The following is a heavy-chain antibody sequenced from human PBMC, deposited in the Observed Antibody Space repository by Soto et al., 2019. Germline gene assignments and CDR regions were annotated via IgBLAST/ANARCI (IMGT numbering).Heavy chain of an antibody. CDR3: ATAITMIVVAADAFDI. D-gene: IGHD3-22*01. Sequence: GASVKVSCKVSGYTLTELSMHWVRQAPGKGLEWMGGFDPEDGETIYAQKFQGRVTMTEDTSTDTAYMELGSLRSEDTAVYYCATAITMIVVAADAFDIWGQGTMVTVSS. J-gene: IGHJ3*02. V-gene: IGHV1-24*01. CDR1: GYTLTELS. CDR2: FDPEDGET.